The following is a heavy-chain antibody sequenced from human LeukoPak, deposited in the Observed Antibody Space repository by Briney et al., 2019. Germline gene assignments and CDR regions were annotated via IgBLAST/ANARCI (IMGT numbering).Heavy chain of an antibody. V-gene: IGHV5-51*01. CDR3: ARSIAAPYYYYYYYMDV. Sequence: GESLKISCRTSGYSFTMYWVAWVRQMPGKGLEWMGITLPGDFNTRYSPSFQGQVSISADKSVNTAYLQWSSLKASDTAMYYCARSIAAPYYYYYYYMDVWGKGTTVTVSS. J-gene: IGHJ6*03. CDR1: GYSFTMYW. D-gene: IGHD6-13*01. CDR2: TLPGDFNT.